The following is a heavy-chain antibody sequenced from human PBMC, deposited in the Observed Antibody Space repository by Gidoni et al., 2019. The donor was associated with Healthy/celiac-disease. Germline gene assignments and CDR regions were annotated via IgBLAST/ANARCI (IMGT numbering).Heavy chain of an antibody. CDR1: GGTFSSYA. CDR3: ARDQPMYNWNPDDYYYGMDV. D-gene: IGHD1-20*01. Sequence: QVQLVQSGAEVKKPGSSVKVSCKASGGTFSSYAISWVRQAPGQGLEWMGGIIPIFGTANYAQKFQGRVTITADKSTSTAYMELSSLRSEDTAVYYCARDQPMYNWNPDDYYYGMDVWGQGTTVTVSS. V-gene: IGHV1-69*06. CDR2: IIPIFGTA. J-gene: IGHJ6*02.